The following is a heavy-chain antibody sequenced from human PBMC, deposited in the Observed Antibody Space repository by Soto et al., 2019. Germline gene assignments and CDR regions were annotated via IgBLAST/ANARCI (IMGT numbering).Heavy chain of an antibody. CDR1: GFTFSRYA. Sequence: EVQLLESGGGLVQPGGSLRLSCAASGFTFSRYAMSWVRQAPGKGLEWVSAISGSGASTYYADSVKGRFTISRDNSKNTLFLQMNGLRAEDAAVYHCAKDITAVAGISGQHYAYWGQGTLVTVSS. CDR3: AKDITAVAGISGQHYAY. CDR2: ISGSGAST. J-gene: IGHJ4*02. D-gene: IGHD6-19*01. V-gene: IGHV3-23*01.